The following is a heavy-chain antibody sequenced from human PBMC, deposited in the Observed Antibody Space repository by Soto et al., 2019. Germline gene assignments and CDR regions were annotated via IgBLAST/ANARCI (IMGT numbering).Heavy chain of an antibody. D-gene: IGHD2-15*01. Sequence: SETLSLTCAVYGGSFSGYYWSWIRQPPGKGLEWIGEINHSGSTNYNPSLKSRVTISVDTSKNQFSLKLSSVTAADTAVYYCARGSPLLGDIWGQGTMVTVSS. CDR1: GGSFSGYY. V-gene: IGHV4-34*01. CDR2: INHSGST. J-gene: IGHJ3*02. CDR3: ARGSPLLGDI.